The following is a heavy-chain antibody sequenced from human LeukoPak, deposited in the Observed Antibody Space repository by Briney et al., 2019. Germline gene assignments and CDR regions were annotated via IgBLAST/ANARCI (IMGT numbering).Heavy chain of an antibody. J-gene: IGHJ4*02. CDR1: GFTFSSYG. CDR3: AKGTFHDFWSGPSFDY. V-gene: IGHV3-23*01. Sequence: GGSLRLSCAASGFTFSSYGMSWVRQAPGKGLEWVSAISGSGGSTYYADSVKGRFTISRDNSKNTLFLQMNSLRAEDTAVYYCAKGTFHDFWSGPSFDYWGQGTLVTVSS. D-gene: IGHD3-3*01. CDR2: ISGSGGST.